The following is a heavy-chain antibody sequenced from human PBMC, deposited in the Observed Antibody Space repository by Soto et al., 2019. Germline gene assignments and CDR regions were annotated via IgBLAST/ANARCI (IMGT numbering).Heavy chain of an antibody. V-gene: IGHV4-39*01. D-gene: IGHD6-19*01. J-gene: IGHJ5*02. Sequence: PSETLSLTCTVSGGSISSSSYYWGWIRQPPGKGLEWIGSIYYSGSTYYNPSLKSRVTISVDTSKNQFSLKLSSVTAADTAVYYCASSAVAGTWGITWFDPWGQGTLVTVSS. CDR2: IYYSGST. CDR1: GGSISSSSYY. CDR3: ASSAVAGTWGITWFDP.